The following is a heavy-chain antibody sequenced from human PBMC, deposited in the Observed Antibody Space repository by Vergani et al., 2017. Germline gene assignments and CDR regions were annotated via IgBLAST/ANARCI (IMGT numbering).Heavy chain of an antibody. CDR2: IYYSGST. CDR1: GGSISSYY. Sequence: QVQLQESGPGLVKPSETLSLTCTVSGGSISSYYWSWIRQPPGKGLEWIGYIYYSGSTNYNPSLKSRGTISVDTSKNQFSLKLSSVTAADTGVYYCARGGYSSSPYYYYMDVWGKGTTVTVSS. V-gene: IGHV4-59*01. D-gene: IGHD6-6*01. J-gene: IGHJ6*03. CDR3: ARGGYSSSPYYYYMDV.